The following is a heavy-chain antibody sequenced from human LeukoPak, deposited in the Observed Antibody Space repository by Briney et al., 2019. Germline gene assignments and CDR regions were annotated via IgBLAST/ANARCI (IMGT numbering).Heavy chain of an antibody. V-gene: IGHV1-2*02. CDR3: STLKIAVVGN. J-gene: IGHJ4*02. CDR1: GYTCTGYY. CDR2: IDPKSGDT. Sequence: ASVKLSCKASGYTCTGYYMHWVRQAPGQGLEWMGWIDPKSGDTSYAQKFRGRVTMTRDTSISAAYMELIRLRSDHTAVYYCSTLKIAVVGNWGQGTLLTVSS. D-gene: IGHD6-19*01.